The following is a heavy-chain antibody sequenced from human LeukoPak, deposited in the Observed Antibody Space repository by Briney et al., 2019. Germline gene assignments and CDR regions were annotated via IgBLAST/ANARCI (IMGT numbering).Heavy chain of an antibody. Sequence: SETLSLTCTVSGGSISSSSYYWGWIRQPPGKGLEWIGSIYYSGSTYYNPSLKSRVTISVDTSKNQFSLKLSSVTAADTAVYYCARNRLSSSWPFDYWGQGTLVTVSS. CDR3: ARNRLSSSWPFDY. V-gene: IGHV4-39*07. CDR1: GGSISSSSYY. J-gene: IGHJ4*02. CDR2: IYYSGST. D-gene: IGHD6-13*01.